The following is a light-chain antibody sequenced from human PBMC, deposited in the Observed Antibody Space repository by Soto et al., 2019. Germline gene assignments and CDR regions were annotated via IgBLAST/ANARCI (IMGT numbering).Light chain of an antibody. CDR2: DAS. Sequence: DIQRTQSPSSLSASVGDRVTITCQASQDISNYLNWYQQKPGKAPKLLIYDASNLETGVPSKFSGSGSGTDFTLTISSLQTEDIATYYCQQYDNLPLTFGKGTRLEIK. CDR1: QDISNY. CDR3: QQYDNLPLT. J-gene: IGKJ5*01. V-gene: IGKV1-33*01.